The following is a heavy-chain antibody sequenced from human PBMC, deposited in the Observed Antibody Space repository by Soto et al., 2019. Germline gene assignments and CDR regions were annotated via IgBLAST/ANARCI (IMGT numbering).Heavy chain of an antibody. J-gene: IGHJ5*02. D-gene: IGHD3-22*01. Sequence: SETLSLTCAVSGYSISSGYYWGWIRQPPGKGLEWIGSIYHSGSTYYNPSLKSRVTISVDTSKNQFSLKLSSVTAADTAVYYCARSYYYTNWFDPWGQGTLVTVS. CDR3: ARSYYYTNWFDP. CDR1: GYSISSGYY. CDR2: IYHSGST. V-gene: IGHV4-38-2*01.